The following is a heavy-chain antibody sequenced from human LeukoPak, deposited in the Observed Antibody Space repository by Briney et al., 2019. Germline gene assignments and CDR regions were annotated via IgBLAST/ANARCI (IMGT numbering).Heavy chain of an antibody. D-gene: IGHD5-24*01. Sequence: KPSETLSLTWAVPGGSISGYYWGWVPQPPGKGPEWIGYIYYSGSTNYNPSLGGRVTISVDTSKKQFSLRVSSVTAADTAVYYCARALMATIEYWGQGTLVTVSS. CDR1: GGSISGYY. CDR2: IYYSGST. CDR3: ARALMATIEY. J-gene: IGHJ4*02. V-gene: IGHV4-59*01.